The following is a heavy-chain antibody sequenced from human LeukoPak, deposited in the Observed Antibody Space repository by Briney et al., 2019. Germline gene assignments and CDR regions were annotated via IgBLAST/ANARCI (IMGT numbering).Heavy chain of an antibody. D-gene: IGHD3-22*01. Sequence: GGSLRLSCAASEFTFSSYAMSWVRQAPGKGLEWVSAISGSGGSTYYADSVKGRFTISRDNSKNTLYLQMNSLRAEDTAVYYCAKYAYYYDSSGYYYGGYYFDYWGQGTLVTVSS. J-gene: IGHJ4*02. V-gene: IGHV3-23*01. CDR2: ISGSGGST. CDR3: AKYAYYYDSSGYYYGGYYFDY. CDR1: EFTFSSYA.